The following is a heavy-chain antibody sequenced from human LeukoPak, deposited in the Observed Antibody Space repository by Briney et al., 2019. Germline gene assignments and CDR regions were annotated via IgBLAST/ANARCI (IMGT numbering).Heavy chain of an antibody. D-gene: IGHD3-22*01. CDR3: ARAPHYYDSSGEYYYYYYMDV. J-gene: IGHJ6*03. V-gene: IGHV1-69*05. Sequence: SVKVSCKASGGTFSSYAISWVRQAPGQGLEWMGGIIPIFGTANYAQKFQGRVTITTDESASTAYMELSSLRSEDTAVYYCARAPHYYDSSGEYYYYYYMDVWGKGTTVTVSS. CDR1: GGTFSSYA. CDR2: IIPIFGTA.